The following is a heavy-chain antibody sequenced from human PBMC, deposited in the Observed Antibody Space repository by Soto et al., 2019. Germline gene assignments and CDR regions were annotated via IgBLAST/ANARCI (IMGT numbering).Heavy chain of an antibody. Sequence: QVPLVQSGAEVKKPGSSVKVSCKASGGTFSSYAISWVRQAPGQGLEWMGGIIPIFGTANYAQKFQGRVTITATESTGTPYRERSSLRSEDTAVYNCTRVPAHRYSHAAYYYYGMDVWGHETTVLVSS. D-gene: IGHD2-21*01. J-gene: IGHJ6*02. CDR2: IIPIFGTA. CDR1: GGTFSSYA. V-gene: IGHV1-69*12. CDR3: TRVPAHRYSHAAYYYYGMDV.